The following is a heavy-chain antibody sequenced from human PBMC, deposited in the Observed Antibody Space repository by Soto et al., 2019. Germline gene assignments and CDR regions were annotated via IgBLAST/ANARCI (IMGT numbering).Heavy chain of an antibody. CDR2: ISGYNGNR. Sequence: QVQLVQSGVEVKKPEASVNVSCKASGYTFTRYGIAWVRQAPGQGLEWMGWISGYNGNRNYVEKFQGRLTMTTDTSTSTAYMELRSLRSDDTAVYYCAKIAVFGIVLGGKGLDPWGQGTLVIVSS. J-gene: IGHJ5*02. V-gene: IGHV1-18*01. CDR1: GYTFTRYG. D-gene: IGHD3-3*01. CDR3: AKIAVFGIVLGGKGLDP.